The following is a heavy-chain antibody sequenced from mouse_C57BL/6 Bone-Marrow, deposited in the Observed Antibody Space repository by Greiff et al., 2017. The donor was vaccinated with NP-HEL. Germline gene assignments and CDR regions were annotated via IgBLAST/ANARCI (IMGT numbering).Heavy chain of an antibody. D-gene: IGHD4-1*01. CDR1: GFNIKDDY. CDR3: TPNWDWDY. CDR2: IDPENGDT. Sequence: EVKVVESGAELVRPGASVKLSCTASGFNIKDDYMHWVKQRPEQGLEWIGWIDPENGDTEYASKFQGKATITADTSSNTAYMQLSSLTSEDTAVYYCTPNWDWDYWGQGTTLTVSS. V-gene: IGHV14-4*01. J-gene: IGHJ2*01.